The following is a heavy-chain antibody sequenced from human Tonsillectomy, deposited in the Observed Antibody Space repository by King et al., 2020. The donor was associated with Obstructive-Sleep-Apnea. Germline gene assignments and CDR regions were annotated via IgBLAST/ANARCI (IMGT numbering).Heavy chain of an antibody. CDR2: IDWDDGK. D-gene: IGHD3-22*01. Sequence: TLKESGPALVKPTQTLTLTCTFSGFSLSTSGMCVSWIRQPPGKALEWLARIDWDDGKYYSTSLKTRLTISKDTSKNQVVLTMTNMDPVDKATYYCARQLDYYDSSGFFFGMDVWGQGTTVTVSS. V-gene: IGHV2-70*11. J-gene: IGHJ6*02. CDR3: ARQLDYYDSSGFFFGMDV. CDR1: GFSLSTSGMC.